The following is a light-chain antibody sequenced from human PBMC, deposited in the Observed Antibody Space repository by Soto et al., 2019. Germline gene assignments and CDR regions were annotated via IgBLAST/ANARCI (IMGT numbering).Light chain of an antibody. CDR2: LEGSGSY. CDR3: DTWDTNVVV. CDR1: SGHSTYI. V-gene: IGLV4-60*02. J-gene: IGLJ2*01. Sequence: QAVVTQASSASASLGSSVKLTCTLSSGHSTYIIAWHQQQPGKAPRYLMKLEGSGSYNKGSGIPDRFSGSSSGADRYLTISNLQFEDEADYYCDTWDTNVVVFGGGTKLIVL.